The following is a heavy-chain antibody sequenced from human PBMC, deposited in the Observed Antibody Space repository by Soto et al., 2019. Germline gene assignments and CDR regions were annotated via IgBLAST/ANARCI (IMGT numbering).Heavy chain of an antibody. CDR1: GFTFSSYG. D-gene: IGHD6-13*01. CDR2: IWYDGSNK. CDR3: AREGKVSQQLVSRYYSYYGMDV. Sequence: GGSLRLSCAASGFTFSSYGMHWVRQAPGKGLEWVAVIWYDGSNKYYADSVKGRFTISRDNSKNTLYLQMNSLRAEDTAVYYCAREGKVSQQLVSRYYSYYGMDVWGQGTTVTV. V-gene: IGHV3-33*01. J-gene: IGHJ6*02.